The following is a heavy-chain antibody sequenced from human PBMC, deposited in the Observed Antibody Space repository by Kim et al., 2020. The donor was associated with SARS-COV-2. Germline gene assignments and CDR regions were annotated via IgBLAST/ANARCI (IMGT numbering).Heavy chain of an antibody. CDR3: ARVLTVTRGGNNWFDP. CDR1: GYTFTSYG. J-gene: IGHJ5*02. D-gene: IGHD4-17*01. V-gene: IGHV1-18*04. Sequence: ASVKVSCKASGYTFTSYGISWVRQAPGQGLEWMGWISAYNGNTNYAQKLQGRVTMTTDTSTSTAYMELRSLRSDDTAVYYCARVLTVTRGGNNWFDPWGQGTLVTVSS. CDR2: ISAYNGNT.